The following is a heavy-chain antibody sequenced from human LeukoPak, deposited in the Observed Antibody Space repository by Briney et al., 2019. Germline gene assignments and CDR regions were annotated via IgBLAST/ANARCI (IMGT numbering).Heavy chain of an antibody. Sequence: GGSLRLSCAVSGFTVSTNSMNWVRQAPGKGLECVSVIHAGGSTYYADSVKGRFTISRDNSKNTLYLQMNSLRAEDTAVYYCASHFSSSSWKPEPLDVWGQGTTVTVSS. V-gene: IGHV3-66*04. J-gene: IGHJ6*02. CDR3: ASHFSSSSWKPEPLDV. D-gene: IGHD6-13*01. CDR2: IHAGGST. CDR1: GFTVSTNS.